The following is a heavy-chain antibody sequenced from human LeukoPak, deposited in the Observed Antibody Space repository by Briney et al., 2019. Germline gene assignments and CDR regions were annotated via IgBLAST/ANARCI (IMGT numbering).Heavy chain of an antibody. CDR3: ARLAGAGSSGFDY. Sequence: GGSLRLSCADSGFTFSDYYISWIRQAPGKGLEWVSYISSSGSTIYYADSVKGRFTISRDNAKNSLYLQMNSLRAEDTAVYYCARLAGAGSSGFDYWARAPWSPSPQ. D-gene: IGHD1-26*01. J-gene: IGHJ4*02. CDR2: ISSSGSTI. CDR1: GFTFSDYY. V-gene: IGHV3-11*01.